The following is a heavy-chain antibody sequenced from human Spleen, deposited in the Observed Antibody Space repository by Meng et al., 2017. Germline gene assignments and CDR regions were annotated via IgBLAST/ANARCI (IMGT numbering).Heavy chain of an antibody. J-gene: IGHJ4*02. D-gene: IGHD4-11*01. CDR3: ARGPTTMAHDFDY. Sequence: QVQLQQWGAGLLKPSETLSLTCAVYGGSFSGYYWSWIRQPPGKGLEWIGEINHSGSTNYNPSLKSRVTISVDTSKNQFSLKQSSVTAADTAVYSCARGPTTMAHDFDYWGQGTLVTVSS. CDR1: GGSFSGYY. V-gene: IGHV4-34*01. CDR2: INHSGST.